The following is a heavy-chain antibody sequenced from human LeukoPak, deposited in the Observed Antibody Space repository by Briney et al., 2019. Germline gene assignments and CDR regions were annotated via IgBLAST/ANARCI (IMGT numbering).Heavy chain of an antibody. D-gene: IGHD1-1*01. CDR3: ASGSSSNEYYYYMDV. J-gene: IGHJ6*03. CDR2: ISAYNGNT. Sequence: GASVKVSCKASGYTFTSYGISWVRQAPGQGLEWMGWISAYNGNTNYAQKLQGRVTMTTDTSTSTAYMELRSLRSDDTAVYYCASGSSSNEYYYYMDVWGKGTTVTVSS. V-gene: IGHV1-18*01. CDR1: GYTFTSYG.